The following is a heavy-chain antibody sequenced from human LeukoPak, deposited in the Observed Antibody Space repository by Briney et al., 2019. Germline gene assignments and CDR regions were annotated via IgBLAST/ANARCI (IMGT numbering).Heavy chain of an antibody. V-gene: IGHV3-53*01. CDR2: IYSGGST. Sequence: GGSLRLSCAASGFTVSSNYMSWVRQAPGKGLGWVSVIYSGGSTYYADSVKGRFTISRDNSKNTLYLQMNSLRAEDTAVYYCARVSPQILHSGWYFDYWGQGTLVTVSS. D-gene: IGHD6-19*01. CDR1: GFTVSSNY. J-gene: IGHJ4*02. CDR3: ARVSPQILHSGWYFDY.